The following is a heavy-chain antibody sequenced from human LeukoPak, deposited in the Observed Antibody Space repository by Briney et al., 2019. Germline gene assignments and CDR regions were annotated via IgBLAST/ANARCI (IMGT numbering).Heavy chain of an antibody. Sequence: SETLSLTCAVYGVSFSGYYWSWIRQPPGKGLEWIGEINHSGSTNYNPSLKSRVTISVDTSKNQFSLKLSSVTAADTAVYYCARTVTADYWGQGTLVTVSS. V-gene: IGHV4-34*01. CDR2: INHSGST. J-gene: IGHJ4*02. CDR1: GVSFSGYY. D-gene: IGHD4-17*01. CDR3: ARTVTADY.